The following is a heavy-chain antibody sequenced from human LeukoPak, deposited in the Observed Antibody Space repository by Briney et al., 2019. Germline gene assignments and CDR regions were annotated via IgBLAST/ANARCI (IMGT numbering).Heavy chain of an antibody. D-gene: IGHD1-26*01. CDR2: MNPNSGNT. CDR1: GYTFTNYD. Sequence: GASVKVSCNASGYTFTNYDINWVRQATGQGLEWMGWMNPNSGNTGYAQEFQGRITMTRDTSISTAYMELSGLTSEDTAIYYCAKSKVGATTLPIDFWGPGTLVTVSS. CDR3: AKSKVGATTLPIDF. J-gene: IGHJ4*02. V-gene: IGHV1-8*01.